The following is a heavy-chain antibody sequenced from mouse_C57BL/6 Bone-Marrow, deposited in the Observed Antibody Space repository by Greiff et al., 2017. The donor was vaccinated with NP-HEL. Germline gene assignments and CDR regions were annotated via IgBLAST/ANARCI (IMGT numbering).Heavy chain of an antibody. CDR3: ARPIYGNWFAY. D-gene: IGHD2-1*01. V-gene: IGHV5-6*01. Sequence: VQRVESGGDLVKPGGSLKLSCAASGFTFSSYGMSWVRQTPDKRLEWVATISSGGSYTYYPDSVKGRFTISRDNAKNTLYLQMSSLKSEDTAMYYCARPIYGNWFAYWGQGTLVTVSA. CDR2: ISSGGSYT. CDR1: GFTFSSYG. J-gene: IGHJ3*01.